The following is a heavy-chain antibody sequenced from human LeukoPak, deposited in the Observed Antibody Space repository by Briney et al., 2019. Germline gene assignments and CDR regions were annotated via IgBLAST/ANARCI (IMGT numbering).Heavy chain of an antibody. J-gene: IGHJ4*02. CDR2: IKPDGSEG. CDR1: GFTSSSYW. V-gene: IGHV3-7*05. D-gene: IGHD3-16*01. Sequence: RRSRSLSCAASGFTSSSYWMTWVRQAPGKRLEWVATIKPDGSEGYYVDSVKGRFPISRDTAKNSLYMQMNSLRAEDTAVYYCARGSAWGGDYWGQGTLVTVSS. CDR3: ARGSAWGGDY.